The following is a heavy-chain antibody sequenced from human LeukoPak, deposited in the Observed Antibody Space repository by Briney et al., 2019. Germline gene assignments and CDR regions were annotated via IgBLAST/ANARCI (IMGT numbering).Heavy chain of an antibody. V-gene: IGHV4-59*08. CDR3: ARLVSSDYYDSSGYTGEDY. J-gene: IGHJ4*02. Sequence: PSETLSLTCTVSGGSISSYYWSWIRQPPGKGLEWIGYIYYSGSTNYNTSLKRRVTISVDTSKNQFSLKLSSVTAADTAVYYCARLVSSDYYDSSGYTGEDYWGQGTLVTVSS. CDR1: GGSISSYY. CDR2: IYYSGST. D-gene: IGHD3-22*01.